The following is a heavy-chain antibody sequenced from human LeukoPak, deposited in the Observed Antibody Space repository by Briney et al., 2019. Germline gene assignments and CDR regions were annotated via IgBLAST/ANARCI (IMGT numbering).Heavy chain of an antibody. V-gene: IGHV3-43*02. CDR2: ISGDGVST. J-gene: IGHJ4*02. CDR3: ARESGKFDY. Sequence: PGGSLRLSCVASGLPIADFAMHWVRQAPGKGLEWVSLISGDGVSTFYADSVKGRSSISRDNSKSSLSLEMNSLRTEDTAMYYCARESGKFDYWGQGTLVAVSS. CDR1: GLPIADFA.